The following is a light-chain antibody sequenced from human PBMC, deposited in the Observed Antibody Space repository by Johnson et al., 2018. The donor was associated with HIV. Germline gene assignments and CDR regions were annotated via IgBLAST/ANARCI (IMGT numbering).Light chain of an antibody. J-gene: IGLJ1*01. Sequence: QSVLTQPPSVSAAPGQKVTISCSGTSSNIGNTYISWYQQLPGTAPKLLIYKNDKRPSGIPDRFSGSKSGTSATLGITGLQTGDEADYYCGTWDSSLSVYVFGTGTKVTVL. CDR2: KND. CDR3: GTWDSSLSVYV. CDR1: SSNIGNTY. V-gene: IGLV1-51*02.